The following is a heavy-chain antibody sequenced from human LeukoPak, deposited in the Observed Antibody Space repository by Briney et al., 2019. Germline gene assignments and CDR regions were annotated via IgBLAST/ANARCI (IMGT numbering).Heavy chain of an antibody. CDR3: AKDRSGGSSWPTSGY. CDR2: ISFDGSNK. Sequence: GGSLRLSCAASGFTFSNYGIHWVRQAPGKGLEWVAVISFDGSNKYFADSVKGRFTISRDNSKNMLYLQMNSLRAEDTALYYCAKDRSGGSSWPTSGYWGQGTLVTVSS. CDR1: GFTFSNYG. J-gene: IGHJ4*02. D-gene: IGHD6-13*01. V-gene: IGHV3-30*18.